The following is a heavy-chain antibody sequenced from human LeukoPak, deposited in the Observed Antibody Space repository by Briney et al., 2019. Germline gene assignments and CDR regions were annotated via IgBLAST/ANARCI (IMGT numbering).Heavy chain of an antibody. CDR3: TRVDSTDYYFDS. J-gene: IGHJ4*02. CDR2: SRSKAYGGTT. Sequence: GGSLRLSCTASGFTFGDYGMTWVHQSPGKGLEWVGFSRSKAYGGTTEYAASVKGRFSISRDDSNSIAYLQMNSLKTEDTAVYYCTRVDSTDYYFDSWGQGTLVTVSS. CDR1: GFTFGDYG. D-gene: IGHD3-22*01. V-gene: IGHV3-49*04.